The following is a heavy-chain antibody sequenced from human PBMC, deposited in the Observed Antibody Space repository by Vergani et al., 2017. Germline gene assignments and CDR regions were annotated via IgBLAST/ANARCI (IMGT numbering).Heavy chain of an antibody. Sequence: EVQLLQSGGGLVQPGGSLRVSCAASGFTFRSHAMSWVRQAPGKGLEWVSTVSGRGGTTYYADSVKGRFTVSRDNSKDTLSLQMNSLRADDTAIYYCAKGSLAIVVPAAPYYFDSWGQGTLVTVSS. CDR1: GFTFRSHA. CDR3: AKGSLAIVVPAAPYYFDS. CDR2: VSGRGGTT. J-gene: IGHJ4*02. V-gene: IGHV3-23*01. D-gene: IGHD2-2*01.